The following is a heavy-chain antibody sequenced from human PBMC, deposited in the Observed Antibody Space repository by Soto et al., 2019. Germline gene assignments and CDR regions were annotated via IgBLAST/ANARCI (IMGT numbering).Heavy chain of an antibody. Sequence: GALRLSCAASGFTFSSYGMHWVRQAPGKGLEWVAVISYDGSNKYYADSVKGRFTISRDNSKNTLYLQMNSLRAEDTAVYYCAKDLRDLVYYFDYWGQGTLVTVSS. CDR2: ISYDGSNK. CDR1: GFTFSSYG. J-gene: IGHJ4*02. CDR3: AKDLRDLVYYFDY. V-gene: IGHV3-30*18. D-gene: IGHD6-6*01.